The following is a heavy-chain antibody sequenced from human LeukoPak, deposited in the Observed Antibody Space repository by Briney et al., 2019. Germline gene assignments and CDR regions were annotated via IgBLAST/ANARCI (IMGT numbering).Heavy chain of an antibody. CDR3: ARDRAGGFGDYAIGY. V-gene: IGHV3-48*04. Sequence: GGSLRLSCAASGFTFSSYSMNWVRQAPGKGLEWVSYISSSGNTIYYADSVKGRFTISRGNAKNSLYLQMDSLRAEDTAVYYCARDRAGGFGDYAIGYWGQGTLVTVSS. CDR2: ISSSGNTI. D-gene: IGHD4-17*01. J-gene: IGHJ4*02. CDR1: GFTFSSYS.